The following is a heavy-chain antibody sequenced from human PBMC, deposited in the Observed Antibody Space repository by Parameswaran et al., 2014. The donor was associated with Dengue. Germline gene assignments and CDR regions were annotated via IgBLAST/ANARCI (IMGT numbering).Heavy chain of an antibody. D-gene: IGHD6-6*01. CDR2: ISSSGSTI. J-gene: IGHJ4*02. V-gene: IGHV3-48*03. CDR3: ARDGKRQLASMGVDY. Sequence: VRQAPGKGLEWVSYISSSGSTIYYADSVKGRFTISRDNAKNSLYLQMNSLRAEDTAVYYCARDGKRQLASMGVDYWGQGTLVTVSS.